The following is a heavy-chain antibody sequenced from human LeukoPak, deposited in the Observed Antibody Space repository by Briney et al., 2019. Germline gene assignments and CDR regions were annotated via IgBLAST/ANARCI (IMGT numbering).Heavy chain of an antibody. V-gene: IGHV4-34*01. CDR3: ASFTRYSSSWHRRTYYFDY. J-gene: IGHJ4*02. Sequence: SETLSLTCAVYGGSFSGYYWSWIRQPPGKGLEWIGEIDHSGSTNYNPSLKSRVTISVDTSKNQFSLKLSSVTAADTAVYYCASFTRYSSSWHRRTYYFDYWGQGTLVTVSS. D-gene: IGHD6-13*01. CDR1: GGSFSGYY. CDR2: IDHSGST.